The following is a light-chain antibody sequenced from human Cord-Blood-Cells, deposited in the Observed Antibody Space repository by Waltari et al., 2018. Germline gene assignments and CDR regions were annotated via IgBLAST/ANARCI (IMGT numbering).Light chain of an antibody. V-gene: IGLV2-14*01. CDR3: SSYTSSSTLVV. Sequence: QSALTQPASVSGSPGPSIPISCPGTSSALGGYNYVPCYQQHTGKAPKLMIYDVSNRPSGVSNRFSGSKSGNTASLTISGLQAEDEADYYCSSYTSSSTLVVFGGGTKLTVL. CDR2: DVS. J-gene: IGLJ2*01. CDR1: SSALGGYNY.